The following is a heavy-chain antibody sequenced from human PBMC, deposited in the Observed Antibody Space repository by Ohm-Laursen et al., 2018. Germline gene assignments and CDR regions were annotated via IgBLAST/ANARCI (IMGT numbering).Heavy chain of an antibody. J-gene: IGHJ4*02. CDR2: LSGSGHDT. CDR3: ARRIAVAGALDY. Sequence: SLRLSCAASGSTFSSYAMSWVRQAPEKGLEWVSGLSGSGHDTYYTDSVKGRFTISRDNTKNTLYLQMNGLRAEDTAVYYCARRIAVAGALDYWGQGTLVTVSS. V-gene: IGHV3-23*01. CDR1: GSTFSSYA. D-gene: IGHD6-19*01.